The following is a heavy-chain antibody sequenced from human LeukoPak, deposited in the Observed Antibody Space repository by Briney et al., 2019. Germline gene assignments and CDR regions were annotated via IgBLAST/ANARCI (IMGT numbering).Heavy chain of an antibody. Sequence: PSETLSLTCAVSGYSISSGYYWGWTRQPPGKGLEWIGSIYHSGSTYYNPSLKSRVTISVDTSKNQFSLKLSSVTAADTAVYYCASLNFWSGYDGDYWGQGTLVTVSS. D-gene: IGHD3-3*01. CDR1: GYSISSGYY. CDR3: ASLNFWSGYDGDY. CDR2: IYHSGST. J-gene: IGHJ4*02. V-gene: IGHV4-38-2*01.